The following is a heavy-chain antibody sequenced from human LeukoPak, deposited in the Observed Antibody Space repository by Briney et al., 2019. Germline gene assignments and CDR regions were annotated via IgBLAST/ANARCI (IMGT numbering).Heavy chain of an antibody. D-gene: IGHD1-26*01. V-gene: IGHV3-9*01. CDR2: ISWNSGTI. Sequence: GGSLRLSCAASGFTFDDYAMHWVRQAPGKGLEWVSGISWNSGTIGYADSVKGRFTISRDDSKNTLYLQMNSLRAEDTAVYYCAKGQSFYSGSYYIVDYWGQGTLVTVSS. CDR3: AKGQSFYSGSYYIVDY. J-gene: IGHJ4*02. CDR1: GFTFDDYA.